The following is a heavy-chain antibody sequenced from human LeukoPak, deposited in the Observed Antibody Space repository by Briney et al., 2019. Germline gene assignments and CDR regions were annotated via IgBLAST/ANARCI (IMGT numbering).Heavy chain of an antibody. Sequence: PGGSLRLSCAASAFSLSAYNMNWVRQAPGKGLEWVSVIYSGGSTYYADSVKGRFTISRDNSKNTLYLQMNSLRAEDTAVYYCAKDGLSRGWTYYYYGMDVWGQGTTVTVSS. CDR3: AKDGLSRGWTYYYYGMDV. J-gene: IGHJ6*02. CDR2: IYSGGST. V-gene: IGHV3-53*01. D-gene: IGHD2-15*01. CDR1: AFSLSAYN.